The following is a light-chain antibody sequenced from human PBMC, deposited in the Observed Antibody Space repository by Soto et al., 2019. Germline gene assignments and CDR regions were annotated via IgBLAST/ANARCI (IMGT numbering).Light chain of an antibody. CDR1: SSDVGSDNR. CDR2: EVS. V-gene: IGLV2-18*02. J-gene: IGLJ1*01. CDR3: SSYTISSTYV. Sequence: QSVLTQPPSVSGSPGQSVTISCTGTSSDVGSDNRVSWYQQPPGTAPKLMIYEVSNRPSGVPDRFSGSKSGNTASLTISGLQAEDEADYYCSSYTISSTYVFGTGTKVTGL.